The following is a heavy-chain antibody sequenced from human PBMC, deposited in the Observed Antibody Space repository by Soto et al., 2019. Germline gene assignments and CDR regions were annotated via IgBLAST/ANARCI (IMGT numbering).Heavy chain of an antibody. J-gene: IGHJ4*02. D-gene: IGHD4-17*01. Sequence: SETLSLTCAVYGGSFSGYYWSWILQPPGKGLEWIGEINHSGSTNYNPSLKSRVTISVDTSKNQFSLKLSSVTAADTAVYYCARGSPDYGFAYWGQGTLVTVSS. CDR2: INHSGST. CDR1: GGSFSGYY. CDR3: ARGSPDYGFAY. V-gene: IGHV4-34*01.